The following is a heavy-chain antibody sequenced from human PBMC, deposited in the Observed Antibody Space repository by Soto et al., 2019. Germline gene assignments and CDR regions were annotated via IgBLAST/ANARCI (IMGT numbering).Heavy chain of an antibody. CDR3: ARVPLGGSGSTFDY. CDR2: ISYDGSNK. CDR1: GFTFSSYA. D-gene: IGHD3-10*01. Sequence: GGSLRLSCAASGFTFSSYAMHWVRQAPGKGLEWVAVISYDGSNKYYADSVKGRFTISRDNSKNTLYLQMNSLRAEDTAVYYCARVPLGGSGSTFDYWGQGTLVTVSS. V-gene: IGHV3-30-3*01. J-gene: IGHJ4*02.